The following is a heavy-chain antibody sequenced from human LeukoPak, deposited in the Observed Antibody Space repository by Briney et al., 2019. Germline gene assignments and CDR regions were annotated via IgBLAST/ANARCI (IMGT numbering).Heavy chain of an antibody. CDR3: ARGSPGSSGYFRGYAFDI. D-gene: IGHD3-22*01. CDR2: IYYSGST. J-gene: IGHJ3*02. CDR1: GGSISSGGYY. Sequence: PSETLSLTCTVSGGSISSGGYYWSWIRQHPGKGLEWIGYIYYSGSTYYNPSLKSRVTISVDTSKNQFSLKLSSVTAADAAVYYCARGSPGSSGYFRGYAFDIWGQGTMVTVSS. V-gene: IGHV4-31*03.